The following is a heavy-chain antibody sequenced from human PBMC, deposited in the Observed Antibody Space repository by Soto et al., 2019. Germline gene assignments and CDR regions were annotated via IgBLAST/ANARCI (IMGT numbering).Heavy chain of an antibody. CDR2: INHSGST. Sequence: SETLSLTCAVYGGSFSGYYWSRIRQPPGKGLEWIGEINHSGSTNYNPSLKSRVTISVDTSKNQFSLKLGSVTAADTAVYYCARLGPLRFLEWLSGRWFDPWGQGTLVTVSS. CDR1: GGSFSGYY. J-gene: IGHJ5*02. D-gene: IGHD3-3*01. V-gene: IGHV4-34*01. CDR3: ARLGPLRFLEWLSGRWFDP.